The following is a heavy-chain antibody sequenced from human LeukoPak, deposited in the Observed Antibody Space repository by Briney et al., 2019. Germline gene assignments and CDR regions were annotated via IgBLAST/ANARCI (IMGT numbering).Heavy chain of an antibody. V-gene: IGHV4-59*08. CDR2: IYYTGNT. J-gene: IGHJ4*02. CDR3: ARRVQYYFDY. CDR1: GDSISSYY. Sequence: PSKTLSLTCTVSGDSISSYYWSWIRQPPGKGLEWIGYIYYTGNTIYNPSLESRVTISVDTSKNQFSLKLTSVTAADTAVYYCARRVQYYFDYWGQGTPVTVSS. D-gene: IGHD4-11*01.